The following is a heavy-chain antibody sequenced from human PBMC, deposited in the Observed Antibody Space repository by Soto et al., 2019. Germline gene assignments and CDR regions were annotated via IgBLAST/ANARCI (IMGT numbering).Heavy chain of an antibody. D-gene: IGHD6-13*01. CDR3: ARDGYSTNFAY. Sequence: ASVKVSCKASGYTFTSYDINWVRQATGQGLEWMGWMNPNSGNTGYAQKFQGRVTMTRNTSTSTAYMELRSLRSDDTAVYYCARDGYSTNFAYWGQGTLVTVSS. V-gene: IGHV1-8*01. CDR1: GYTFTSYD. CDR2: MNPNSGNT. J-gene: IGHJ4*02.